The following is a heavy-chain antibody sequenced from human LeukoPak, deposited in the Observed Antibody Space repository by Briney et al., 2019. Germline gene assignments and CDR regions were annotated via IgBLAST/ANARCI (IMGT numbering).Heavy chain of an antibody. V-gene: IGHV4-59*01. D-gene: IGHD3-10*01. J-gene: IGHJ4*02. CDR3: ASGYGSGSYSDY. CDR2: IYYSGST. Sequence: PSETLSLTCTVSGGSISSYYWSWIRQPPGKGLEWIGYIYYSGSTNYNPSLKSRVTISVDTSKNQSSLKLSSVTAADTAVYYCASGYGSGSYSDYWGQGTLVTVSS. CDR1: GGSISSYY.